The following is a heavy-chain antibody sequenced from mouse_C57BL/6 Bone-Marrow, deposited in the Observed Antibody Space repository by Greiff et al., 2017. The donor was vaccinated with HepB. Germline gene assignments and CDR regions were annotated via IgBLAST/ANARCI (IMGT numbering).Heavy chain of an antibody. Sequence: EVQLQQSGPVLVKPGSSVKMSCKASGYTFTDYYMNWVKQSHGKSLEWIGVINPYNGGTSYNQKFKGKATLTVDKSSSTAYMELNSLTSEDSAVYYCARERRRNRAQVGFAYWGQGTLVTVSA. CDR1: GYTFTDYY. D-gene: IGHD3-2*02. CDR2: INPYNGGT. V-gene: IGHV1-19*01. CDR3: ARERRRNRAQVGFAY. J-gene: IGHJ3*01.